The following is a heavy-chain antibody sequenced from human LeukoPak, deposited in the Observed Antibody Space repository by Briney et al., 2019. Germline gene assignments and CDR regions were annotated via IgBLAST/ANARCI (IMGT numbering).Heavy chain of an antibody. CDR2: IYYSGST. V-gene: IGHV4-59*01. J-gene: IGHJ4*02. D-gene: IGHD3-10*01. CDR1: GGSISSYY. CDR3: ASLYYGSGSFDY. Sequence: PSETLSLTCTVSGGSISSYYWSWIRQPPGKGLEWIGYIYYSGSTNYHPSLKSRVTISVDTSKNQFSLKLTSVTAADTAVYYCASLYYGSGSFDYWGQGTLVTVS.